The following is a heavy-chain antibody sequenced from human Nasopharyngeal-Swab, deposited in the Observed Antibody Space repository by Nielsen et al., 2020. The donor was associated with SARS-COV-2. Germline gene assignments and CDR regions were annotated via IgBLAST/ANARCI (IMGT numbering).Heavy chain of an antibody. CDR2: IPYRGDT. CDR3: ARDHDGDALDS. Sequence: SETLSLTCTVSGASISHYLWSWIRQPPGKGLEWIGYIPYRGDTKYNPSLRGRVTISVDTSKSQFSLMLNSVTAADTAVYFCARDHDGDALDSWGQGTLVTVSS. V-gene: IGHV4-59*01. J-gene: IGHJ4*02. CDR1: GASISHYL. D-gene: IGHD4-17*01.